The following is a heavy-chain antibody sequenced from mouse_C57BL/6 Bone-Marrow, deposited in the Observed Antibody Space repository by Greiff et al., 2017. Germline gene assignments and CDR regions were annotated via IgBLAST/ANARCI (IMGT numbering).Heavy chain of an antibody. CDR2: INYDGSST. Sequence: EVKLVESEGGLVQPGSSMKLSCTASGFTFSDYYMAWVRQVPEKGLEWVANINYDGSSTYYLDSLKSRFIISRDNAKNILYLQMSSLKSEDTATYYCARDEYYGSWFAYWGQGTLVTVSA. J-gene: IGHJ3*01. D-gene: IGHD1-1*01. V-gene: IGHV5-16*01. CDR1: GFTFSDYY. CDR3: ARDEYYGSWFAY.